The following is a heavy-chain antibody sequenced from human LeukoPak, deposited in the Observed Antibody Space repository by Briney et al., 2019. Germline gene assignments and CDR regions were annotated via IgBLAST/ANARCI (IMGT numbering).Heavy chain of an antibody. CDR3: ARANSGYDYFGY. J-gene: IGHJ4*02. D-gene: IGHD5-12*01. CDR1: GGSISSYY. CDR2: ISYSGST. V-gene: IGHV4-59*01. Sequence: PSETLSLTCTVSGGSISSYYWSWIRQPPGKGLEWVGYISYSGSTNYYPYLKSRVTISVDTSKNQSSLKLSSVTAADTAVYYCARANSGYDYFGYWGQGTLVTVSS.